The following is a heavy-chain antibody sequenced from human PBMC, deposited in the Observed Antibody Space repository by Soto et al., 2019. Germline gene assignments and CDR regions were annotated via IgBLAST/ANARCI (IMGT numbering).Heavy chain of an antibody. CDR2: INHSGST. Sequence: QVQLQQWGAGLLKPSETLSLTCAVYGGSFSGYYWSWIRQPPGKGLEWIGEINHSGSTNYNPSLKSRVTISVDTSKNQFSLKLSSVTAADTAVYYCARVDCSGGSCYFDYWGQGTLVTVFS. J-gene: IGHJ4*02. CDR1: GGSFSGYY. V-gene: IGHV4-34*01. D-gene: IGHD2-15*01. CDR3: ARVDCSGGSCYFDY.